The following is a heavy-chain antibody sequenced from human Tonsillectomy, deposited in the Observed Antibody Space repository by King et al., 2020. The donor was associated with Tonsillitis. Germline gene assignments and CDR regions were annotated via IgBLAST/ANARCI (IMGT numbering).Heavy chain of an antibody. J-gene: IGHJ3*02. CDR1: RYTFTRYY. V-gene: IGHV1-46*01. CDR3: ARDNPGGDAFDI. CDR2: INPSGGST. Sequence: VQLVESGAEVKKPGASVKVSCKASRYTFTRYYIHWVRQAPGQGLEWMGIINPSGGSTSYAQKFQGRVTMTRDTSTSTVYMELSSLRFEDTAVYYCARDNPGGDAFDIWGPGTMLTVPS. D-gene: IGHD3-10*01.